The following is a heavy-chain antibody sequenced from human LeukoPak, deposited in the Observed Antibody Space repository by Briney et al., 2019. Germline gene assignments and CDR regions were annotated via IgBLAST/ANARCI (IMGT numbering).Heavy chain of an antibody. CDR1: GGSISSSSYY. D-gene: IGHD7-27*01. J-gene: IGHJ4*02. V-gene: IGHV4-39*01. CDR3: ARTGDRLWVPDY. CDR2: IYYSGST. Sequence: PSETLSLTCTVSGGSISSSSYYWGWIRQPPGKGLEWIGSIYYSGSTYYNPSLKRRVTISVDTSKNQFSLKLSSVTAADTAVYYCARTGDRLWVPDYWGQGTLVTVSS.